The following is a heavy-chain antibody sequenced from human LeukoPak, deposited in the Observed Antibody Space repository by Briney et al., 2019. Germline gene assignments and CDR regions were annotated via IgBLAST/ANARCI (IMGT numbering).Heavy chain of an antibody. CDR2: ISAYNGNT. CDR1: GYTFTSYY. D-gene: IGHD2-15*01. V-gene: IGHV1-18*04. CDR3: ARVDCSGGSCYTTFDY. J-gene: IGHJ4*02. Sequence: ASVKVSCKASGYTFTSYYMHWVRQAPGQGLEWMGWISAYNGNTNYAQKLQGRVTMTTDTSTSTAYMELRSLRSDDTAVYYCARVDCSGGSCYTTFDYWGQGTLVTVSS.